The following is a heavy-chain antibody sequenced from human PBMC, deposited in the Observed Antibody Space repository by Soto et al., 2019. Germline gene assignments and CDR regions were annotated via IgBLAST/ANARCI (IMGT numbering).Heavy chain of an antibody. CDR2: ISYDGSNK. CDR1: GFTFSSYA. CDR3: ARAGGLLLDY. J-gene: IGHJ4*02. D-gene: IGHD2-15*01. Sequence: QVQLVESGGGVVQPGRSLRLSCAASGFTFSSYAMHWVRQAPGKGLEWVAVISYDGSNKYYADSVKGRFTISRDISKNTLYLPMNSLSAEDTAGYYCARAGGLLLDYWGQGPLVTVSS. V-gene: IGHV3-30-3*01.